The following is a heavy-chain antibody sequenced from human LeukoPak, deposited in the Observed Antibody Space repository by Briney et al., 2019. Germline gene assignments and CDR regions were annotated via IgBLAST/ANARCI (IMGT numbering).Heavy chain of an antibody. V-gene: IGHV3-30*02. J-gene: IGHJ1*01. CDR3: AKHIYGVVSIQQ. Sequence: PGGSLRLSCAASGFTFSSYDMNWVRQAPGKGLEWVAFIRYDGSRKYYADSVKGRFTISRDDSTNTLYLHMSNVKTEDTAVYYCAKHIYGVVSIQQWGQGTLVTVSS. CDR1: GFTFSSYD. D-gene: IGHD3-3*01. CDR2: IRYDGSRK.